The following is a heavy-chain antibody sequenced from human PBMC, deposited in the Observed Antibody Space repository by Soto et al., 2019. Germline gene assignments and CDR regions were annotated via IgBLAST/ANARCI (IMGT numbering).Heavy chain of an antibody. Sequence: KTLSLTCALYGDSFSCHYWRWHRQPPGKGLEWIARIYYSGSTNYNPSLKSRVTISVDTSKNQFSLKLSSVTAADTAIYYCARRTILGSCYYYMDVWGKGTTVTASS. D-gene: IGHD2-15*01. CDR2: IYYSGST. CDR3: ARRTILGSCYYYMDV. V-gene: IGHV4-34*01. CDR1: GDSFSCHY. J-gene: IGHJ6*03.